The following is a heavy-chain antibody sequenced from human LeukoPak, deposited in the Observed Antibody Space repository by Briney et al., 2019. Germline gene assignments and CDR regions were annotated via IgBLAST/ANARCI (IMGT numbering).Heavy chain of an antibody. CDR3: ARGEQLDYYYYYMDV. V-gene: IGHV3-48*01. Sequence: GSLRLSCAASGFTFSSYSMNWVRQAPGKGLEWVSYISSSSSTIYYADSVKGRFTISRDNAKNSLYLQMNSLRAEDTAVYYCARGEQLDYYYYYMDVWGKGTTVTVSS. CDR1: GFTFSSYS. J-gene: IGHJ6*03. CDR2: ISSSSSTI. D-gene: IGHD6-6*01.